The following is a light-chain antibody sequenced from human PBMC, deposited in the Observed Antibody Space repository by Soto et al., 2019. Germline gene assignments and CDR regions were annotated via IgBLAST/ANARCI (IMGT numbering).Light chain of an antibody. CDR2: AAS. CDR1: QGISSY. Sequence: IQLTQSPSSLSASVGDRVTITCRASQGISSYLAWYQQKPGKAPQLLIYAASTLQSGVPSRFSGSVSGTDFTFTISSLQPEDFATYYCQHGTFGLGTKVDIK. J-gene: IGKJ3*01. CDR3: QHGT. V-gene: IGKV1-9*01.